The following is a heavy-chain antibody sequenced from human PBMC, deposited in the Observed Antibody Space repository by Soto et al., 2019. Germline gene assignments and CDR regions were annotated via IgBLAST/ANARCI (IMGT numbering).Heavy chain of an antibody. Sequence: GGSLRLSCAASGFSFSGYTMNWVRQAQGKGLEWISGINGGGGTTYYADSVKGRFTISRDDSKNILYLQMNSPRAEDTAIYYCAKDRHPDGIWTFDFWGRGTLVTVSS. J-gene: IGHJ4*02. CDR2: INGGGGTT. CDR1: GFSFSGYT. CDR3: AKDRHPDGIWTFDF. D-gene: IGHD3-9*01. V-gene: IGHV3-23*01.